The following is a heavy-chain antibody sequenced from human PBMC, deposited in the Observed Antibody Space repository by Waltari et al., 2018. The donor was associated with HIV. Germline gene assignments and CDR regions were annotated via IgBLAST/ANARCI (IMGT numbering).Heavy chain of an antibody. Sequence: EVQLVESGGGLVKPGGSLRLSCAASGFTFSSYSMNWVRQAPGKGLEWVSSISSISSYIDYADSVKGRFTISRDNAKNSLYLQMNSLRAEDTAVYYCARDFWGGYYYGMDVWGQGTTVTVSS. CDR1: GFTFSSYS. D-gene: IGHD3-16*01. CDR3: ARDFWGGYYYGMDV. V-gene: IGHV3-21*01. CDR2: ISSISSYI. J-gene: IGHJ6*02.